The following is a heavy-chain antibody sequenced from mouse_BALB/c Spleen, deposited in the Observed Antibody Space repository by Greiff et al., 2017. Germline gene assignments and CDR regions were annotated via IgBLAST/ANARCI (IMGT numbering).Heavy chain of an antibody. CDR3: ARHGNYGPFDY. CDR1: GFAFSSYD. CDR2: ISSGGGST. J-gene: IGHJ2*01. D-gene: IGHD1-1*01. Sequence: EVKLVESGGGLVKPGGSLKLSCAASGFAFSSYDMSWVRQTPEKRLEWVAYISSGGGSTYYPDTVKGRFTISRDNAKNTLYLQMSSLKSEDTAMYYCARHGNYGPFDYWGQGTTLTVSS. V-gene: IGHV5-12-1*01.